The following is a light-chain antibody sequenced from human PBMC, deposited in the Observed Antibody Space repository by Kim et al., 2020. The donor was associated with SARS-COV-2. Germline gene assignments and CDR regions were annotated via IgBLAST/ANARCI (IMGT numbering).Light chain of an antibody. CDR2: EVT. Sequence: PRQSVAISCTGTSSDIGAYNYVSWYQQHPGTPPKLVICEVTQRPSGVPNRFSGSKSGNTASLIISGLQAEDEADYYCSSYAGGRYVFGTGTKVTVL. J-gene: IGLJ1*01. CDR3: SSYAGGRYV. V-gene: IGLV2-8*01. CDR1: SSDIGAYNY.